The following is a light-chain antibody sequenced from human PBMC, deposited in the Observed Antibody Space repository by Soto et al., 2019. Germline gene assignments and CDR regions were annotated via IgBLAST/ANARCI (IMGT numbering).Light chain of an antibody. CDR1: IRDVGAYNL. Sequence: QSALTQPASVSGSPGQSITISCAGTIRDVGAYNLVSWYQQYPGRAHQLILYEVRNRPSGISFRFSGFKSGNTASLTISGLQAEDEADYYCSSFTSKSTLIFGGGTKLTVL. J-gene: IGLJ2*01. CDR3: SSFTSKSTLI. CDR2: EVR. V-gene: IGLV2-14*01.